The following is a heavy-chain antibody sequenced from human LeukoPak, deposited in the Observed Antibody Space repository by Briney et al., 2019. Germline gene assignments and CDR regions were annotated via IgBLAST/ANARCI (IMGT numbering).Heavy chain of an antibody. CDR3: ARDYNYYDSYCFDY. CDR1: GGSISSYY. CDR2: IYTSGST. Sequence: PSETLSLTCTVSGGSISSYYWSWIRQPPGKGLEWIGRIYTSGSTNYNPSLKSRVTMSVDTSKNQFSLNLSSVTAADTAVYYCARDYNYYDSYCFDYWGQGTLVTVSS. J-gene: IGHJ4*02. D-gene: IGHD3-22*01. V-gene: IGHV4-4*07.